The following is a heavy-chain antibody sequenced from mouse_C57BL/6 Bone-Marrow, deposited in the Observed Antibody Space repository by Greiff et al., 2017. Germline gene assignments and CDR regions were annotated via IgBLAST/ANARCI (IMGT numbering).Heavy chain of an antibody. Sequence: EVKLQQSGPELVKPGASVKLSCKASGYTFTDYYMNWVKQSHGKSLEWIGDINPNNGGTSYNQKFKGKATLTVDKSSSTAYMELRSLTSEDSAVYYCARKLHYWGQGTTLTVSS. J-gene: IGHJ2*01. V-gene: IGHV1-26*01. D-gene: IGHD1-3*01. CDR3: ARKLHY. CDR1: GYTFTDYY. CDR2: INPNNGGT.